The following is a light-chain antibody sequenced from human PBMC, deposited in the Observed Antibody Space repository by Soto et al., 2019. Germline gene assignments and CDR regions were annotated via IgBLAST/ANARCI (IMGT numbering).Light chain of an antibody. J-gene: IGKJ2*01. CDR2: DAS. V-gene: IGKV3-11*01. Sequence: EIVLTQSPATLSLSPGERATLSCRASQSVSSYLAWYQQKLGQAPRLLIYDASNRAPGIPARFSGSGSGTYFPLTMSSLEPEVFAVYYCQQRSNWPRTFGQGTQVEIK. CDR3: QQRSNWPRT. CDR1: QSVSSY.